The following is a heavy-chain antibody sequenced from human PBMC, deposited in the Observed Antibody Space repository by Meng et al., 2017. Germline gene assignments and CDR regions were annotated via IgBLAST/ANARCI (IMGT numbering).Heavy chain of an antibody. CDR3: ARDCSGGGCYSIGV. CDR1: GGTVSTASYY. D-gene: IGHD2-15*01. CDR2: IYYSGST. Sequence: GHLPRSGPWLVRPSATLSLTFTVSGGTVSTASYYSSLIRHTPGKGLEWIGYIYYSGSTKHHPSLKSRVTISVDTSKNQFSLKLSSVTAADTAVYYCARDCSGGGCYSIGVWGQGTLVTVSS. J-gene: IGHJ4*02. V-gene: IGHV4-61*01.